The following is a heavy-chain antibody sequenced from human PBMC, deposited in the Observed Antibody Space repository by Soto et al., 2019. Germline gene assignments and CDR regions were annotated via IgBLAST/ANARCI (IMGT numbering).Heavy chain of an antibody. CDR1: GFTFSSYA. CDR3: AKAVAAADDGSGSEYRVGHYYGMDV. Sequence: GGSLRLSCAASGFTFSSYAMSWVRQAPGKGLEWVSAISGSGGSTYYADSVKARLTTSRDNSKNTLYLQMNSLRAEDTALYYCAKAVAAADDGSGSEYRVGHYYGMDVWGQGTTVTVSS. CDR2: ISGSGGST. D-gene: IGHD3-10*01. J-gene: IGHJ6*02. V-gene: IGHV3-23*01.